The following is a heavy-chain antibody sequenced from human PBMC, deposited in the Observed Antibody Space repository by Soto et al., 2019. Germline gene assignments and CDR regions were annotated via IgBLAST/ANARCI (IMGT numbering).Heavy chain of an antibody. Sequence: PGGSLRLSCAAPGFIFDDYAMHWVRQAPGKGLEWVSGISWNSGSIGYADSVEGRFTISRDNAKNSLYLEMKSLRAEDTALYYCAKDMGDYYGSGSYSTYGMDVWGQGTTVTVSS. CDR1: GFIFDDYA. CDR3: AKDMGDYYGSGSYSTYGMDV. CDR2: ISWNSGSI. J-gene: IGHJ6*02. V-gene: IGHV3-9*01. D-gene: IGHD3-10*01.